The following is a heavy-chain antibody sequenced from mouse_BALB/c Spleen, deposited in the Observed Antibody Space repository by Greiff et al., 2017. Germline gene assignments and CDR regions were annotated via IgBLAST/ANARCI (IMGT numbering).Heavy chain of an antibody. CDR3: ARCYYGYDGYAMDY. Sequence: ESGPSLVKPSQTLSLTCSVTGDSITSGYWNWIRKFPGNKLEYMGYISYSGSTYYNPSLKSRISITRDTSKNQYYLQLNSVTTEDTATYYCARCYYGYDGYAMDYWGQGTSVTVSS. J-gene: IGHJ4*01. CDR1: GDSITSGY. D-gene: IGHD2-2*01. CDR2: ISYSGST. V-gene: IGHV3-8*02.